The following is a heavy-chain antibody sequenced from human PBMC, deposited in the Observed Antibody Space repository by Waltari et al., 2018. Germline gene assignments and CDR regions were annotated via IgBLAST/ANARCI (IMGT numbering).Heavy chain of an antibody. CDR2: INHSGST. Sequence: QVQLQQWGAGLLKPSETLSLTCAVYGGSFSGYYWSWIRQPPGKGLAWIGEINHSGSTNYNPSLKSRVTISVDTSKNQFSLKLSSVTAADTAVYYCARVYIAAAQALDYWGQGTLVTVSS. D-gene: IGHD6-13*01. J-gene: IGHJ4*02. V-gene: IGHV4-34*01. CDR3: ARVYIAAAQALDY. CDR1: GGSFSGYY.